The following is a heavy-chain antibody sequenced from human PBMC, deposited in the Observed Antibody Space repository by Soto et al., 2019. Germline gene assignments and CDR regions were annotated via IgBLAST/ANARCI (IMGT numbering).Heavy chain of an antibody. Sequence: SETVSLTCTVSGGSIRSSSYYWGWIRQPPGKGLEWIGSIYYSGSTYYNPSLKSRVTISVDTSKNQFSLKLSSVTAADTAVYYCARHLRDYGSGPNYGMDVWGQGTTVTVSS. V-gene: IGHV4-39*01. CDR2: IYYSGST. CDR3: ARHLRDYGSGPNYGMDV. J-gene: IGHJ6*02. D-gene: IGHD3-10*01. CDR1: GGSIRSSSYY.